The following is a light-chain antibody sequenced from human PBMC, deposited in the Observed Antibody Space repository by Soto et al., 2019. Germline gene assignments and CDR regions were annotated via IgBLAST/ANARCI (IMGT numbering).Light chain of an antibody. CDR2: GTS. Sequence: DIQMTQSPSSLSASVGDRVTITCRASQSISSYLNWYQQKPGKAPKLLIYGTSSLQSGVPSRFSGTGSGTGFTLTISSLQPEDFATYYCQQSYSVPITFGQGTRLEIK. V-gene: IGKV1-39*01. CDR1: QSISSY. J-gene: IGKJ5*01. CDR3: QQSYSVPIT.